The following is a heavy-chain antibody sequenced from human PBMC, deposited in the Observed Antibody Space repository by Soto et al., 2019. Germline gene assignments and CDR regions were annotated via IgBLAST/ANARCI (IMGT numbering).Heavy chain of an antibody. D-gene: IGHD5-18*01. CDR1: GYTFTSYG. CDR2: ISAYNGNT. Sequence: VSCKASGYTFTSYGISWVRQAPGQGLEWMGWISAYNGNTNYAQKLQGRVTMTTDTSTSTAYMELRSLRSDDTAVYYCARDRSSWIQLWDSPDYWGQGTLVTVSS. J-gene: IGHJ4*02. V-gene: IGHV1-18*01. CDR3: ARDRSSWIQLWDSPDY.